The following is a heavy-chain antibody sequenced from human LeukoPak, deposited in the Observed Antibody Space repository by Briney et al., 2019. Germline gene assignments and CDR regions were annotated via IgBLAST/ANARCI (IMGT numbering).Heavy chain of an antibody. J-gene: IGHJ4*02. D-gene: IGHD6-6*01. CDR1: GFTFSSYG. Sequence: GGSLRLSCAASGFTFSSYGMHWVRQAPGKGLEWVAVISYDGSNKYYADSVKGRFTISRDNSKNTLYLQMNSLRAEDTAVYYCASETARGGYFDYWGQGTLVTVSS. V-gene: IGHV3-30*19. CDR3: ASETARGGYFDY. CDR2: ISYDGSNK.